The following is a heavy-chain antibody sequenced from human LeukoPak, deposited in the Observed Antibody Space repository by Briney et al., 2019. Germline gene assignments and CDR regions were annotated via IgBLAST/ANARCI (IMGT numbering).Heavy chain of an antibody. Sequence: SQTLSLTCTVSGGSISSGGYYWSWIRQPLGKGLEWIGYIYHSGSTYYNPSLKSRVTISVDTSKNQFSLKLSSVTAADTAVYYCAKDQAMIVLISILEHSDYWGQGTLVTVSS. V-gene: IGHV4-30-2*01. CDR1: GGSISSGGYY. CDR2: IYHSGST. CDR3: AKDQAMIVLISILEHSDY. D-gene: IGHD3-22*01. J-gene: IGHJ4*02.